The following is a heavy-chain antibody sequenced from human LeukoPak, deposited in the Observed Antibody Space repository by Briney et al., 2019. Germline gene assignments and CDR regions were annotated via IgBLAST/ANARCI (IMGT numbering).Heavy chain of an antibody. J-gene: IGHJ4*02. CDR2: INPNSGGT. CDR3: ATADYSSGYENPLDY. CDR1: GYTFTSYA. V-gene: IGHV1-2*04. Sequence: ASVKVSCKASGYTFTSYAMNWVRQAPGQGLEWMGWINPNSGGTNYAQKFQGWVTMTRDTSISTAYMELSRLRSDDTAVYYCATADYSSGYENPLDYWGQGTLVTVSS. D-gene: IGHD3-22*01.